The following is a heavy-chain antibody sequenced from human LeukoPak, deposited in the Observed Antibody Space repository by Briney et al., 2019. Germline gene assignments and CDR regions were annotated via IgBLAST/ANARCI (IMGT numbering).Heavy chain of an antibody. CDR3: AKDKVAATPHYYYGMDV. CDR2: ISYDGSNK. CDR1: GFTFSSYA. D-gene: IGHD2-15*01. V-gene: IGHV3-30-3*01. J-gene: IGHJ6*02. Sequence: GGSLRLSCAASGFTFSSYAMHWVRQAPGKGLEWVAVISYDGSNKYYADSVKGRFTISRDNSKNTLFLQMNSLRAEDTAVYYCAKDKVAATPHYYYGMDVWGQGTTVTVSS.